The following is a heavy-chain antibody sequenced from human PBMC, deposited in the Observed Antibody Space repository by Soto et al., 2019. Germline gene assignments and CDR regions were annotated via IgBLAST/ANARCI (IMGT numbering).Heavy chain of an antibody. J-gene: IGHJ6*02. Sequence: QVQLVESGGGVVQPGRSLRLSCAASGFTFSSYGMHWVRQAPGNGLEWVAVISYDGSNKYYADSVKGRFTISRDNSKNTLYLQMNSLRAEDTAVYYCAKDQAPGIQIFVSGMDVWGQGTKVTVSS. D-gene: IGHD5-18*01. CDR1: GFTFSSYG. CDR2: ISYDGSNK. CDR3: AKDQAPGIQIFVSGMDV. V-gene: IGHV3-30*18.